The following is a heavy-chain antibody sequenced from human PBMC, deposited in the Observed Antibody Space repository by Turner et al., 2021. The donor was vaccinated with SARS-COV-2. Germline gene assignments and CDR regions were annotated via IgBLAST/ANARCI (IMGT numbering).Heavy chain of an antibody. CDR1: GWSFSGYY. Sequence: QVQLQQWGAGLLKPSETLSLTCDAYGWSFSGYYWSWISQSPGKGLEWIGEISHRGSTTYNPSLKSRVTLSVDRSKIQFSLRLSSVTAADTAVYYCARVNYGGVTVRDYYSYYGMDVWGQGTTVTVS. CDR3: ARVNYGGVTVRDYYSYYGMDV. V-gene: IGHV4-34*01. CDR2: ISHRGST. J-gene: IGHJ6*02. D-gene: IGHD2-21*02.